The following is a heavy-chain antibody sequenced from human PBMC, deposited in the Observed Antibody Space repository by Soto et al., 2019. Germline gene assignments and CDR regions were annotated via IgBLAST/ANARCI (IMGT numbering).Heavy chain of an antibody. D-gene: IGHD3-3*01. CDR3: ARNPLDYDFWSGYPFDP. CDR1: GFTFSSYA. CDR2: ISYDGSNK. V-gene: IGHV3-30-3*01. J-gene: IGHJ5*02. Sequence: GGSLRLSCAASGFTFSSYAMHWVRQAPGKGLEWVAVISYDGSNKYYADSVKGRFTISRDNSKNTLYLQMNSLRAEDTAVYYCARNPLDYDFWSGYPFDPWGQGTLVTVSS.